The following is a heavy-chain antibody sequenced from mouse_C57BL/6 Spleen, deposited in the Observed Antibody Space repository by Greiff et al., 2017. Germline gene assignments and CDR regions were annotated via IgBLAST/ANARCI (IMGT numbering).Heavy chain of an antibody. CDR2: ISDGGSYT. V-gene: IGHV5-4*01. CDR3: ARDRDYYGSSYRGYFDY. D-gene: IGHD1-1*01. J-gene: IGHJ2*01. Sequence: EVKVVESGGGLVKPGGSLKLSCAASGFTFSSYAMSWVRQTPEKRLEWVATISDGGSYTYYPDNVKGRFTISRDNAKNNLYLQMSHLKSEDTAMYYCARDRDYYGSSYRGYFDYWGQGTTLTVSS. CDR1: GFTFSSYA.